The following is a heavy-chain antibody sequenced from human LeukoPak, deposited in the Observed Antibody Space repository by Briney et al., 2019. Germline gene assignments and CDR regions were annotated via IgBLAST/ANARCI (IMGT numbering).Heavy chain of an antibody. Sequence: GGTLRLSCAASGFPFSSHGMSWVRQAPGKGLEWVSGIIGGGGSTYYADSVKGRFTISGDNSRNTLFLQMNSLRAEDTAVYYCARDFPYYYDTSGYYHDYWGQGTLITVSS. V-gene: IGHV3-23*01. CDR2: IIGGGGST. J-gene: IGHJ4*02. CDR3: ARDFPYYYDTSGYYHDY. CDR1: GFPFSSHG. D-gene: IGHD3-22*01.